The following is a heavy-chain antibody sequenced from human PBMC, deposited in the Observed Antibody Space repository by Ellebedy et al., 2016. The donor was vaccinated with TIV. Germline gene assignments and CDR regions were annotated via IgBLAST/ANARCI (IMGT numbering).Heavy chain of an antibody. CDR1: GYTFTSYG. Sequence: ASVKVSXXASGYTFTSYGLSWVRQAPGQGLEWMGWISAYNGNTNYAQKLQGRVTMTTDTSTSTAYMELRSLRSDDTAVYYCARDHYDILTGYYPYGMDVWGQGTTVTVSS. J-gene: IGHJ6*02. D-gene: IGHD3-9*01. CDR3: ARDHYDILTGYYPYGMDV. V-gene: IGHV1-18*01. CDR2: ISAYNGNT.